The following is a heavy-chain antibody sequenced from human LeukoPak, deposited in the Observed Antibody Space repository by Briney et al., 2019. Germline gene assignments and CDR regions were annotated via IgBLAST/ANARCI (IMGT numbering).Heavy chain of an antibody. CDR2: ISGSPTII. CDR1: GSSFDDHY. CDR3: ARDSRRLQVGWLDP. J-gene: IGHJ5*02. V-gene: IGHV3-11*04. Sequence: PGGSLRLSCAASGSSFDDHYMSWIRQAPGKGLEWLAYISGSPTIIYYADSVKGRITISRDNAKNSLYLQMNSLRVDDTAVYYCARDSRRLQVGWLDPWGQGTLVTVAS. D-gene: IGHD5-24*01.